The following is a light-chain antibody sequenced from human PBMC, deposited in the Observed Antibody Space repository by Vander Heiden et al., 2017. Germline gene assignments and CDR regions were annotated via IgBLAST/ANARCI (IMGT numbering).Light chain of an antibody. CDR2: AAS. CDR1: QIISTY. J-gene: IGKJ5*01. V-gene: IGKV1-39*01. Sequence: IKMTQSPSSPSASVGDSITLTARASQIISTYINWYQQKAGKGPNLLIYAASSLQCGVPSKFTASGFGIDFTLTISSLQPEEFAIYYCQLNDSLPRITFGQGTRLEIK. CDR3: QLNDSLPRIT.